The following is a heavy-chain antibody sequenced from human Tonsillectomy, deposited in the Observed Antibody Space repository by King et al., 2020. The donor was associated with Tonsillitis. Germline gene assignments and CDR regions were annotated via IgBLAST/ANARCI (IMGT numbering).Heavy chain of an antibody. CDR3: AKARGIRGAFDI. CDR2: IRGSGGST. CDR1: GFTFSSYA. J-gene: IGHJ3*02. Sequence: DVQLVESGGGLVQPGGSLRLSCAASGFTFSSYAMSWVRQAPGKGLEWVSAIRGSGGSTYYADSVKGRFTISRENSKNTLYLQMNSLRAEDTAVYYCAKARGIRGAFDIWGQGTMVTVSS. V-gene: IGHV3-23*04. D-gene: IGHD3-16*01.